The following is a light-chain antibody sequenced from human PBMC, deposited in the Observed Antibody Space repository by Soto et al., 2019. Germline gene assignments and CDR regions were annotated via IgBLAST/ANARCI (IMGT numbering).Light chain of an antibody. Sequence: EIVLTQSPGTLSLSPGERATLSCRASQSVSSTYLAWYQQRPGQAPRLLIYDVSTRATGIPDRFSGSGSGTDFTLTISRLEPEDFAVYYCQQYGSSPYTFGQGTNLEFK. CDR2: DVS. V-gene: IGKV3-20*01. J-gene: IGKJ2*01. CDR3: QQYGSSPYT. CDR1: QSVSSTY.